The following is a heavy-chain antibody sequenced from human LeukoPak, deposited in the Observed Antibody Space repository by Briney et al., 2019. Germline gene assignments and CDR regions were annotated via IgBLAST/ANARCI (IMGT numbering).Heavy chain of an antibody. CDR3: ARAGPYDFWSGYYPGYYYYYMDV. J-gene: IGHJ6*03. V-gene: IGHV4-34*01. D-gene: IGHD3-3*01. Sequence: SETLSLTCAVYGGSFSGYYWSWIRRPPGKGLEWIGEINHSGSTNYNPSLKSRVTISVDTSKNQFSLKLSSVTAADTAVYYCARAGPYDFWSGYYPGYYYYYMDVWGKGTTVTVSS. CDR1: GGSFSGYY. CDR2: INHSGST.